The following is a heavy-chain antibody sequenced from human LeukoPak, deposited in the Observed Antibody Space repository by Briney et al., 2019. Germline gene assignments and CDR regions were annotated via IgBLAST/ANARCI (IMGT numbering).Heavy chain of an antibody. Sequence: SVKVSCKASGYTFTAYYMHWVRQAPGQGLEWMGWINPNSGGTNYAQKFQGRVTMTRDTSISTAYMELSRLRSDDTAVYYCAKGDSSSVPQKGPDYWGQGTLVTVSS. CDR1: GYTFTAYY. CDR3: AKGDSSSVPQKGPDY. CDR2: INPNSGGT. D-gene: IGHD6-13*01. J-gene: IGHJ4*02. V-gene: IGHV1-2*02.